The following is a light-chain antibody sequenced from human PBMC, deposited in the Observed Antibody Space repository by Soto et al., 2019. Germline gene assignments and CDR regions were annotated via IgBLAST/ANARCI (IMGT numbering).Light chain of an antibody. CDR3: QQYNNWPLT. Sequence: EIVMTQSPATLSVSPGERATLSCRASQSVNSHLAWYQQKPGQAPRLLIYGASTRADGIPASFSGGGSGTDLSLTISSLQSEDFAVYYCQQYNNWPLTFGGGTKVEIK. CDR1: QSVNSH. V-gene: IGKV3-15*01. J-gene: IGKJ4*01. CDR2: GAS.